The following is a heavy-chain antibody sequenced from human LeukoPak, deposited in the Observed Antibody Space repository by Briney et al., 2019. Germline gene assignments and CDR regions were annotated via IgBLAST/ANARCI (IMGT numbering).Heavy chain of an antibody. CDR1: GYTFTGNY. D-gene: IGHD6-19*01. V-gene: IGHV1-18*04. CDR3: ARRASAGAKYSSGWYALSESYYYYMDV. CDR2: ISAYNGNT. Sequence: ASVKVSCKASGYTFTGNYMHWVRQAPGQGLEWMGWISAYNGNTNYAQKLQGRVTMTTDTSTSTAYMELRSLRSDDAAVYYCARRASAGAKYSSGWYALSESYYYYMDVWGKGTTVTISS. J-gene: IGHJ6*03.